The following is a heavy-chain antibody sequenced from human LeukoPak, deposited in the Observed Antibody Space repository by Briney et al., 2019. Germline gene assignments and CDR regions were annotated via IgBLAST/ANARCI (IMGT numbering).Heavy chain of an antibody. J-gene: IGHJ4*02. CDR2: INHSGST. CDR1: GGSFSGYY. V-gene: IGHV4-34*01. Sequence: SETLSLTCAVYGGSFSGYYWSWIRQPPGKGLEWIGEINHSGSTNYNPSLKSRVTISVDTSKNQFSLKLSSVTAAATAVYYCARGLRVGLDSGSYYVPFDYWGQGTLVIVSS. D-gene: IGHD1-26*01. CDR3: ARGLRVGLDSGSYYVPFDY.